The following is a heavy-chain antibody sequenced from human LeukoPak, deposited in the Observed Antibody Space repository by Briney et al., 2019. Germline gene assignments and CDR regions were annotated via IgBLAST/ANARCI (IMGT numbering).Heavy chain of an antibody. CDR2: INHRGST. V-gene: IGHV4-34*01. J-gene: IGHJ4*02. CDR1: GGSFSGYY. CDR3: ARGKSQGYNWNYGLSSPPSFDY. Sequence: PSETLSLTCAVYGGSFSGYYWSWIRQPPGKGREWSGEINHRGSTNYNPSLKRRVTISVDTSKNQFSLKLSSVTAADTAVYYCARGKSQGYNWNYGLSSPPSFDYWGQGTLVTVSS. D-gene: IGHD1-7*01.